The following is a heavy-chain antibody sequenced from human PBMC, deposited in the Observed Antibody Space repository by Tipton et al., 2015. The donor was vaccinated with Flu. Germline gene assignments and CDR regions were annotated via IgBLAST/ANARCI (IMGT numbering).Heavy chain of an antibody. V-gene: IGHV6-1*01. CDR2: TYYRSNSYN. Sequence: TLSLTCAISGDSVSSNSAAWNWIRQSPSRGLEWLGRTYYRSNSYNDYAVSVKSRITINPDTSKNQFSLQLSSMTPEDTAVYYCARGSPTAQRGAFDIWGQGTMVTVSS. J-gene: IGHJ3*02. D-gene: IGHD6-25*01. CDR3: ARGSPTAQRGAFDI. CDR1: GDSVSSNSAA.